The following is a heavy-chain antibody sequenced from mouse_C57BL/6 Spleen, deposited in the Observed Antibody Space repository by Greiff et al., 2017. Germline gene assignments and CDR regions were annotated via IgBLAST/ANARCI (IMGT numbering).Heavy chain of an antibody. D-gene: IGHD2-2*01. CDR1: GFSLTSYG. CDR2: IWSGGST. J-gene: IGHJ4*01. Sequence: VQLQQSGPGLVQPSQCLSITCTVSGFSLTSYGVHWVRQPPGKGLEWLGVIWSGGSTDYNAAFISRLSISKDNSKSQVFFKMNIRQADDTAIYYCAKNEGGYPYAMDYWGQGTSVTVSS. V-gene: IGHV2-4*01. CDR3: AKNEGGYPYAMDY.